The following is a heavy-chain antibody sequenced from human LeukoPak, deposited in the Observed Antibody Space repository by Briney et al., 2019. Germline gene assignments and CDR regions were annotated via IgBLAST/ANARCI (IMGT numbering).Heavy chain of an antibody. J-gene: IGHJ5*02. CDR2: INHSGST. V-gene: IGHV4-34*01. D-gene: IGHD6-6*01. CDR3: ARGRIAARRSNWFDP. Sequence: SETLSLTCAVYGGSFSGYYWSWIRQPPGKGLEWLGDINHSGSTNYNPSLKSRVTISVDTSKNQFSLKLSSVTAADTAVYYCARGRIAARRSNWFDPWGQGTLVTVSS. CDR1: GGSFSGYY.